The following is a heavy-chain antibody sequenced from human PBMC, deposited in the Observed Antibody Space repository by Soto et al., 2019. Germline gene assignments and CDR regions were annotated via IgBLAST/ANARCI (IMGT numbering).Heavy chain of an antibody. J-gene: IGHJ4*02. D-gene: IGHD2-8*02. CDR2: IYSGGST. CDR1: GFTVSGNH. Sequence: GGSLGLSCAASGFTVSGNHMNWVRQAPGKGLEWVSLIYSGGSTNYADSVKGRFTISRDNSKNTLYLQMNSLRAEDTAVYYCARHLTGFDYWGQGTLVTVSS. CDR3: ARHLTGFDY. V-gene: IGHV3-66*04.